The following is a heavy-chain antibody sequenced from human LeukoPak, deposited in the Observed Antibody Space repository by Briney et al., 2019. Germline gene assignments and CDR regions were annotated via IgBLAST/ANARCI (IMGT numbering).Heavy chain of an antibody. CDR2: IYSSEST. J-gene: IGHJ4*02. CDR3: AREVSGGTYPLFNY. D-gene: IGHD1-26*01. V-gene: IGHV4-4*07. Sequence: SETLSLTCTVSGGSISSYYWSWIRQPAGKGLEWIGHIYSSESTNYNPSLKSRVTMSVDTSKNQFSLKLSSVTAADTAVYYCAREVSGGTYPLFNYWGQGTLVTVSS. CDR1: GGSISSYY.